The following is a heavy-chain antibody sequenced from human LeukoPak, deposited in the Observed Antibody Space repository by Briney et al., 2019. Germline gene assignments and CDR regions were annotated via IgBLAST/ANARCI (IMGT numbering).Heavy chain of an antibody. V-gene: IGHV3-53*04. CDR2: IYSGGST. D-gene: IGHD2-15*01. CDR1: GFTVSSNY. Sequence: PGGSLRLSCAASGFTVSSNYMSWVRQAPGKGLEWVSVIYSGGSTYYADSVKGRFTISRHNSKNTLYLQMNSLRAEDTAVYYCARGITVAADYGMDVWGQGTTVTVSS. J-gene: IGHJ6*02. CDR3: ARGITVAADYGMDV.